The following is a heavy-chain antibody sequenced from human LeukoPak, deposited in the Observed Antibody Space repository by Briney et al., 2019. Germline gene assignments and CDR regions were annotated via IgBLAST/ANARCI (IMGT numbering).Heavy chain of an antibody. CDR1: GGSISSYY. V-gene: IGHV4-59*08. J-gene: IGHJ4*02. D-gene: IGHD6-25*01. Sequence: SETLSLTCTVSGGSISSYYWSWIRQPPGKGLEWIGYIYYSGSTNYNPSLKSRVTISVDTSMNQFSLKLSSVTAADTAVYYCARHRAAWAQFDYWGQGTLVTVSS. CDR3: ARHRAAWAQFDY. CDR2: IYYSGST.